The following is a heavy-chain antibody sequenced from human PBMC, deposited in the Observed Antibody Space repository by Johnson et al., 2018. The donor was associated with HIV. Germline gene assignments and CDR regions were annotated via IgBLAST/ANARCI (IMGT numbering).Heavy chain of an antibody. V-gene: IGHV3-30*02. CDR2: IRYDGNNK. J-gene: IGHJ3*01. D-gene: IGHD3-16*02. Sequence: QVQLVESGGGVVQPGGSLRLSCAASGFTFSSYGMHWVRQAPGKGLEWVAFIRYDGNNKYYADSVKGRFTISRDNFKNTLYLQMKSLRAEDTAVYYCAKVGGSHDYVWGSYPGNWGQGTMVIVSS. CDR3: AKVGGSHDYVWGSYPGN. CDR1: GFTFSSYG.